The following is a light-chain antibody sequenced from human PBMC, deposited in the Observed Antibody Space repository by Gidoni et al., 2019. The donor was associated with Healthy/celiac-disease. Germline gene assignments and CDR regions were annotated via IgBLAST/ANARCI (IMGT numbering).Light chain of an antibody. CDR3: QQYNSYSRLT. CDR2: KAS. J-gene: IGKJ4*01. Sequence: DIQRNQSPSTLSASVGDRVTITCRASQSISSWLALYQQKPGKAPKLLIYKASSLESGVPSRFSGSGSGTEFALTISSLQPDDFATYYCQQYNSYSRLTFGGGTKVEIK. CDR1: QSISSW. V-gene: IGKV1-5*03.